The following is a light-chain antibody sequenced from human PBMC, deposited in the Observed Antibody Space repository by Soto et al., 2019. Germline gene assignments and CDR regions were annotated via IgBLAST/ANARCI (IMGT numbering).Light chain of an antibody. Sequence: QAVLSQPPSAAGTPGQRVTISCSGRSSNIGSNIVNWYQQLPGTAPKLHIYSNDQRPSWVPDRFSGSKSGTSASLAISGLQSEDEADYYCSAWDASLNAVLFGGGTKVTVL. V-gene: IGLV1-44*01. CDR1: SSNIGSNI. J-gene: IGLJ2*01. CDR3: SAWDASLNAVL. CDR2: SND.